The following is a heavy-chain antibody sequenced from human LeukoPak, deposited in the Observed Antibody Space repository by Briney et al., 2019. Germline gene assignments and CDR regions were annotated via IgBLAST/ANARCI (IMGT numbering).Heavy chain of an antibody. CDR3: ARGSSSNSWYFDC. J-gene: IGHJ4*02. Sequence: SQTLSLTCAISGDSVSSNRATWTWIRQSPSRGLEWLGRTYYRSKWYNDYAVSAKSRITINPDTSRNQFSLQLNSVTPEDTAVYYCARGSSSNSWYFDCWGQGTLVTISS. D-gene: IGHD2-2*01. CDR2: TYYRSKWYN. V-gene: IGHV6-1*01. CDR1: GDSVSSNRAT.